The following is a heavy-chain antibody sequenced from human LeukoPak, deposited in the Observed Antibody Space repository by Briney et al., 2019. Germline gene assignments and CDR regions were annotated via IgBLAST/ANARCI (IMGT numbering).Heavy chain of an antibody. CDR2: INPNSGGT. CDR3: ARGDPMVRGVTPQNYFDY. CDR1: GYTFTTYS. Sequence: GASVKVSCKASGYTFTTYSMHWVRQAPGQRLEWMGWINPNSGGTNYAQKFQGRVTMTRDTSISTAYMELSRLRSDDTAVYYCARGDPMVRGVTPQNYFDYWGQGTLVTVSS. D-gene: IGHD3-10*01. J-gene: IGHJ4*02. V-gene: IGHV1-2*02.